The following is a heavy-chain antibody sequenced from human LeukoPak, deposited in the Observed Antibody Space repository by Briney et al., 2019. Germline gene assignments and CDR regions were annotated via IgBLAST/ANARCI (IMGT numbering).Heavy chain of an antibody. J-gene: IGHJ4*02. CDR1: GFTVSSNS. CDR3: ARRAGAYSHPYDY. Sequence: GGSLRLFCTVSGFTVSSNSMSWVRQAPGKGLEWVSFIYSDNTHYSDSVKGRFTISRDNSKNTLYLQMNSLRAEDTAVYYGARRAGAYSHPYDYWGQGTLVTVSS. CDR2: IYSDNT. D-gene: IGHD4/OR15-4a*01. V-gene: IGHV3-53*01.